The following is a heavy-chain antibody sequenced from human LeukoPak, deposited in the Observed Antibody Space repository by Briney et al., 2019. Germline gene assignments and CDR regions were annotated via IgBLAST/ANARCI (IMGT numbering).Heavy chain of an antibody. CDR2: IYTSGST. J-gene: IGHJ4*02. V-gene: IGHV4-4*07. CDR1: GGSFSSYY. CDR3: ATGDGYNSFDY. Sequence: SEPLSLTCTVSGGSFSSYYWSWIRQPAGKGLEWIGRIYTSGSTNYNSSLKSRVTMSVDTSKNQVSLKLSSVTAADTAVYYCATGDGYNSFDYWGQGTLVTVSS. D-gene: IGHD5-24*01.